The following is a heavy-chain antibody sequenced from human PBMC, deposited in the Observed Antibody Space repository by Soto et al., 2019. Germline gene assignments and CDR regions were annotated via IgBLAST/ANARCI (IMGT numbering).Heavy chain of an antibody. CDR3: ARLDTSGYYLDH. CDR2: TYPGDPET. D-gene: IGHD3-22*01. J-gene: IGHJ4*02. CDR1: EYSFSTYW. Sequence: PGESLKISCKASEYSFSTYWIAWVRQMPGKGLEWMGITYPGDPETRYSPSFQGQVTISADKPISTAYLQWSSLKASDTAIYYCARLDTSGYYLDHWGQGTLVTVSS. V-gene: IGHV5-51*01.